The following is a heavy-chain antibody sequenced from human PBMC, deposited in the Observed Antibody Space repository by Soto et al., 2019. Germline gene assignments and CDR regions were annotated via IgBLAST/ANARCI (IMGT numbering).Heavy chain of an antibody. J-gene: IGHJ4*02. V-gene: IGHV3-66*01. CDR3: ERGYDSSTYYYAYFDY. CDR1: GITVSSNY. Sequence: GGSLRLSCAASGITVSSNYMNWVRQAPGKGLEWVSVIYSGGRTFYADSVKGRFTVSRDNSKNTLYLQMNSLRAEDTAVYYCERGYDSSTYYYAYFDYWGQGTLVTVSS. D-gene: IGHD3-22*01. CDR2: IYSGGRT.